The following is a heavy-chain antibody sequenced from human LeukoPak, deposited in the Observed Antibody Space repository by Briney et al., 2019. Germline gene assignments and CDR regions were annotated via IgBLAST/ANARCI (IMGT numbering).Heavy chain of an antibody. CDR3: ARGGAAAGPDY. CDR2: IYHSGST. V-gene: IGHV4-4*02. Sequence: SGTLSLTCAVSGGSISSSNWWSWVRQPPGKGLEWIGEIYHSGSTNYNPSLKSRVTISADTSKNQFSLKLSSVTAADTAVYYCARGGAAAGPDYWGQGTLVTVSS. D-gene: IGHD6-13*01. J-gene: IGHJ4*02. CDR1: GGSISSSNW.